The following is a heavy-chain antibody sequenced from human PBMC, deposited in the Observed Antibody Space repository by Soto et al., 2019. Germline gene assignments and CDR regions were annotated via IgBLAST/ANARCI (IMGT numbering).Heavy chain of an antibody. CDR3: ARDKRVQLERRRLYYYYGMDV. CDR1: GGSISSYY. J-gene: IGHJ6*02. CDR2: IYTSGST. V-gene: IGHV4-4*07. Sequence: QVQLQESGPGLVKPSETLSLTCTVSGGSISSYYWSWIRQPAGKGLEWIGRIYTSGSTNYNPSLKSRVTMSVDTSKNQFSLKLSSGTAADTAVYYCARDKRVQLERRRLYYYYGMDVWGQGTTVTVSS. D-gene: IGHD1-1*01.